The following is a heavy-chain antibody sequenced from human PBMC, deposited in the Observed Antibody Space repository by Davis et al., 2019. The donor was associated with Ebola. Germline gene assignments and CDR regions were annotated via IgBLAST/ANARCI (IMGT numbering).Heavy chain of an antibody. CDR3: AREYYYDSSGYYPTLYYYYYYMDV. V-gene: IGHV3-9*01. J-gene: IGHJ6*03. D-gene: IGHD3-22*01. Sequence: SLKISCAASGFTFDDYAMHWVRQAPGKGLEWVSGISWNSGSIGYADSVKGRFTISRDNAKNSLYLQMNSLRAEDTALYYCAREYYYDSSGYYPTLYYYYYYMDVWGKGTTVTVSS. CDR1: GFTFDDYA. CDR2: ISWNSGSI.